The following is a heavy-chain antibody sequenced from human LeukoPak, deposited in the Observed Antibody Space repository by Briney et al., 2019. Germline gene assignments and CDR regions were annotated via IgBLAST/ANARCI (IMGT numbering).Heavy chain of an antibody. D-gene: IGHD3-22*01. J-gene: IGHJ4*02. CDR2: ISAYNGNT. Sequence: ASVKVSCKASGYTFTSYGISWVRQAPGRGLEWMGWISAYNGNTNYAQKLQGGVTMTTDTSTSTAYMELRSLRSDDTAVYYCARDRYYYDSSGYYSALDYWGQGTLVTVSS. CDR3: ARDRYYYDSSGYYSALDY. CDR1: GYTFTSYG. V-gene: IGHV1-18*01.